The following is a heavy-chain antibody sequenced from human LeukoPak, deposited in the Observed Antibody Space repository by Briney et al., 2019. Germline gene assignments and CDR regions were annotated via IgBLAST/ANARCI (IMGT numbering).Heavy chain of an antibody. CDR1: GFTFGSYG. D-gene: IGHD6-6*01. Sequence: GGSLRLSCVASGFTFGSYGFHWVRQAPGKGLEWVAVIWDDGTNKYYADSVKGRFTISRDNSKNTLSLQMNSLRAEDTAVYYCARGAGYNSSSLIDYWGQGALVTVSS. V-gene: IGHV3-33*01. J-gene: IGHJ4*02. CDR2: IWDDGTNK. CDR3: ARGAGYNSSSLIDY.